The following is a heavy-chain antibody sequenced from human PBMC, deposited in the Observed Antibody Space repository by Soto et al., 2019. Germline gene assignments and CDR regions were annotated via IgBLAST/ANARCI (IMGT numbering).Heavy chain of an antibody. CDR1: GGSISSSSYY. CDR2: IYTSGST. V-gene: IGHV4-39*07. Sequence: QLQLQESGPGLVKPSETLSLTCTVSGGSISSSSYYWGWIRQPPGKGLEWIGSIYTSGSTNYNPSLKSRVTMSVDTSKNQFSLKLSSVTAADTAVYYCARGDDYGENLDYWGQGTLVTVSS. J-gene: IGHJ4*02. D-gene: IGHD4-17*01. CDR3: ARGDDYGENLDY.